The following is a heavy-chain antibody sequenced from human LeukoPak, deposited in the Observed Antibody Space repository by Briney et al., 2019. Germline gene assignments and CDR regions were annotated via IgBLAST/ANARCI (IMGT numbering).Heavy chain of an antibody. Sequence: PSQTLSLTCTVSGGSISSGGYYWSWIRQPPGKGLEWIGYIYHSGSTYYNPSLKSRVTISVDRSKNQFTLKLSSVTAADTAVYYCGLHVDTAMVTADYWGQGTLVTVSS. CDR2: IYHSGST. V-gene: IGHV4-30-2*01. D-gene: IGHD5-18*01. J-gene: IGHJ4*02. CDR1: GGSISSGGYY. CDR3: GLHVDTAMVTADY.